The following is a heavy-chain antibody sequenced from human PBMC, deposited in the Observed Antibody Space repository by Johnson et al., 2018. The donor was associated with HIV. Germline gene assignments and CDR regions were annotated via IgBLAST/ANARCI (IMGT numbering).Heavy chain of an antibody. J-gene: IGHJ3*02. V-gene: IGHV3-74*01. D-gene: IGHD3-10*01. CDR3: ARDFVAFGECTAFDI. CDR2: INSAGSST. Sequence: VQLVESGGDLVQPGGSLRLSCAVSGFSLSNYWMEWVRQAPGKGLVWVSRINSAGSSTTYADSVTVRFTISRDNAKNSLFLQMNGLRAEDTALYYCARDFVAFGECTAFDIWGQGTMVTVSS. CDR1: GFSLSNYW.